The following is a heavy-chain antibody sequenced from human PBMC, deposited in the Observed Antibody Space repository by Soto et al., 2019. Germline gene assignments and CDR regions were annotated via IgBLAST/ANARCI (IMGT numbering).Heavy chain of an antibody. Sequence: SETLSLTCAVSGGSISSGGYSWSWIRQPPGKCLVWIGYIYHSGSTYYNPSLKSRVTISVDRSKNQFSLKLSSVTAADTALYYCARALTTEWELTYFDFWGLGTLVTVSS. J-gene: IGHJ4*02. V-gene: IGHV4-30-2*01. CDR3: ARALTTEWELTYFDF. D-gene: IGHD1-26*01. CDR2: IYHSGST. CDR1: GGSISSGGYS.